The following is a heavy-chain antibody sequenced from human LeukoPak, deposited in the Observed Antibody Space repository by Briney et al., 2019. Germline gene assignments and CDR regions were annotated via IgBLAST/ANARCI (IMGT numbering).Heavy chain of an antibody. J-gene: IGHJ4*02. Sequence: GGSLRLSCAASGFTFSSYSMNWVRQAPGKGLEWVSPISSSSSYIYYADSVKGRFTISRDNAKNSLYLQMNSLGAEDTAVYYCARGRYDFWSGYSPPFDYWGKGTLVTVSS. D-gene: IGHD3-3*01. CDR2: ISSSSSYI. CDR1: GFTFSSYS. V-gene: IGHV3-21*01. CDR3: ARGRYDFWSGYSPPFDY.